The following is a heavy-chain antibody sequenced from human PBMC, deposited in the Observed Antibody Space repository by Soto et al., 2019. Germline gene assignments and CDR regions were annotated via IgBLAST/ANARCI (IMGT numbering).Heavy chain of an antibody. Sequence: EAQLVESGGGLVQPGGSLRLSCTAFGFSLSSYEMDWVRQAPGKGLEWVSHISRSGSPIYYADSVKGRFTISRDNAKNSVFLQMNSLRAEDTAVYYCARVFGDYLMDAFDIWGQGTMVTVSS. J-gene: IGHJ3*02. D-gene: IGHD4-17*01. CDR3: ARVFGDYLMDAFDI. CDR2: ISRSGSPI. V-gene: IGHV3-48*03. CDR1: GFSLSSYE.